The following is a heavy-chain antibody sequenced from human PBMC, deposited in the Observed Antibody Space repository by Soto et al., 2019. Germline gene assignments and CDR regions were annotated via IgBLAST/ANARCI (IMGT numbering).Heavy chain of an antibody. CDR2: IYHNGST. J-gene: IGHJ4*02. Sequence: PSETLSLTCTVSGGSISSCGYYWGWVRHHPGKGLEWIGYIYHNGSTYYNPSLKSRVTLSLDTSKNQFSLRLTSVTAADTAVYYCASSPGGYSYGYHFDYWGQATLVTVSS. CDR3: ASSPGGYSYGYHFDY. CDR1: GGSISSCGYY. D-gene: IGHD5-18*01. V-gene: IGHV4-31*03.